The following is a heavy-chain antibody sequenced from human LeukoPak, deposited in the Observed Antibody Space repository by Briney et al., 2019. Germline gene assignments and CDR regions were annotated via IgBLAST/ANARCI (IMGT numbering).Heavy chain of an antibody. CDR3: ARPRSIAAAGTGAGYYFDY. Sequence: SETLSLTCTVSGGSISSSSYSWGWIRQPPGKGLEWIGSIYYSGSTYYNPSLKSRVTISVDTSKNQFSLKLSSVTAADTAVYYCARPRSIAAAGTGAGYYFDYWGQGTLVTVSS. CDR1: GGSISSSSYS. D-gene: IGHD6-13*01. V-gene: IGHV4-39*01. CDR2: IYYSGST. J-gene: IGHJ4*02.